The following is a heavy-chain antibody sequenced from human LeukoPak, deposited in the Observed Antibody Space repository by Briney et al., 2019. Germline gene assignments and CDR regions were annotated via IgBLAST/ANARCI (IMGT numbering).Heavy chain of an antibody. CDR3: ARDGPMTTVTTSWFDP. Sequence: GGSLRLSCAASGFTVSSNCMSWVRQAPGKGLEWVSVIYSGGSTYYADSVKGRFTISRDNSKNTLYLQMNSLRAEDTAVYYCARDGPMTTVTTSWFDPWGQGTLVTVSS. CDR1: GFTVSSNC. CDR2: IYSGGST. V-gene: IGHV3-66*02. D-gene: IGHD4-11*01. J-gene: IGHJ5*02.